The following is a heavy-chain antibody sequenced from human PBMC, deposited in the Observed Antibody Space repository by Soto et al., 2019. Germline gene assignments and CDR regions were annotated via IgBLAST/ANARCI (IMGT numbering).Heavy chain of an antibody. CDR1: GGSISSYY. V-gene: IGHV4-59*01. Sequence: SETLSLTCTVSGGSISSYYWTWIRQPPGKGLEWIGYIYYSGSTNYNPSLKSRVTISVDTSKNQFSLKLSSVTTADTAVYDCARGDPFYYFDFWGQGTLVTVSS. CDR2: IYYSGST. J-gene: IGHJ4*02. CDR3: ARGDPFYYFDF.